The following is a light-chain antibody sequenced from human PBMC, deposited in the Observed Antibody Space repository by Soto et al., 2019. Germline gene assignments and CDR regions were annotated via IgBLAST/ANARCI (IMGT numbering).Light chain of an antibody. CDR1: GSNIGTNT. CDR2: GND. CDR3: AAWDDSLTALV. V-gene: IGLV1-44*01. J-gene: IGLJ2*01. Sequence: QSALTQPPSASGTPGQRVTISCSGTGSNIGTNTVNWYQLLPGTAPKLLIYGNDQRPSGVPDRFSGSKSGTSASLAISGLQSEDESDYYCAAWDDSLTALVFGDGTKVTVL.